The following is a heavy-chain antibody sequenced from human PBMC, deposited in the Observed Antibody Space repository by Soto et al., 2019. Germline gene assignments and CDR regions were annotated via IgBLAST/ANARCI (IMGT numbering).Heavy chain of an antibody. CDR2: IYYSGST. CDR1: GGSISSSSYY. D-gene: IGHD2-2*02. Sequence: SETLSLTCTVSGGSISSSSYYWGWIRQPPGKGLEWIGSIYYSGSTYYNPSLKSRVTISVDTSKNQFSLKLSSVTAADTAVYYCARHANPDIVVLPAAIDGMDVWGQGTTVTVS. J-gene: IGHJ6*02. CDR3: ARHANPDIVVLPAAIDGMDV. V-gene: IGHV4-39*01.